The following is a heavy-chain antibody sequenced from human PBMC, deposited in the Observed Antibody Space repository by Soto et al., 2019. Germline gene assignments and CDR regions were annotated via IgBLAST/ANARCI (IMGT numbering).Heavy chain of an antibody. D-gene: IGHD3-3*01. CDR3: ARGGHDFWSGPFDY. CDR2: INHSGST. J-gene: IGHJ4*02. CDR1: GGSFRGYY. V-gene: IGHV4-34*01. Sequence: PSSTLDIACAVYGGSFRGYYWSWIRQPAGKGLEWIGEINHSGSTNYNPSLKSRVTMSVDTSKNQFSLRLSSVTAADTAVYYCARGGHDFWSGPFDYWGQENLVTLSS.